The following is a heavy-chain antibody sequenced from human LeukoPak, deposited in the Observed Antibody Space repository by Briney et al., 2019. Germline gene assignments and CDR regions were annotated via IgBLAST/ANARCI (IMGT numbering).Heavy chain of an antibody. CDR3: AKGTGDLGYYFDR. V-gene: IGHV3-30*02. CDR1: GFTFSSYG. Sequence: GGSLRLSCAASGFTFSSYGMHWVRQAPGKGLEWVAFIRFDGSIKYYAESVKGRFTISRDNSKNTLYVQMNSLRDEDTAVYYCAKGTGDLGYYFDRWGQGTLVTVSS. J-gene: IGHJ4*02. D-gene: IGHD7-27*01. CDR2: IRFDGSIK.